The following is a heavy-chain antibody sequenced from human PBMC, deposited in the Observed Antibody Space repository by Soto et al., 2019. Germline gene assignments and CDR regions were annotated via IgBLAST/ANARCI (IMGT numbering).Heavy chain of an antibody. Sequence: GGSLRLSCAASGFTFSSYSMNWVRQAPGKGLEWVSYISTSSSTIYYADSVKGRFTISRDNAKNSLYLQMNSLRAEETAVYYCARDWKRITIFGVATRAFDIWGQGTMVTVSS. CDR1: GFTFSSYS. J-gene: IGHJ3*02. D-gene: IGHD3-3*01. CDR3: ARDWKRITIFGVATRAFDI. CDR2: ISTSSSTI. V-gene: IGHV3-48*01.